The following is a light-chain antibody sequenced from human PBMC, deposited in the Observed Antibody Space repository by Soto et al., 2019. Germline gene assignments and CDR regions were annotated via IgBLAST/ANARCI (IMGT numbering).Light chain of an antibody. J-gene: IGKJ1*01. CDR1: QSLGSD. V-gene: IGKV3-15*01. Sequence: ESVMTQSLGTLSMSPGDTATLSCWASQSLGSDLAWYQQKPGQAPSLLIFGASARPTGIPARISGSGSVTEFTLSISSLRSEDFAVYFCQQYYNWPRTFGQGTKVDIK. CDR3: QQYYNWPRT. CDR2: GAS.